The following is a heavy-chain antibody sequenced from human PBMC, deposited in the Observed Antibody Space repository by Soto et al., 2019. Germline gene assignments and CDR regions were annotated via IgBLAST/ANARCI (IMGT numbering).Heavy chain of an antibody. Sequence: QVQLVESGGGVVQPGRSLRLSCAASGFTFSSYGMHWVRQAPGKGLEWVAVIWYDGSNKYYADSVKGRFTISRDNSKNPLYLPMNSLRAEDTAVYYCAREWEIAAAGNRNWFDPWGQGTLGTVSS. D-gene: IGHD6-13*01. J-gene: IGHJ5*02. V-gene: IGHV3-33*01. CDR3: AREWEIAAAGNRNWFDP. CDR2: IWYDGSNK. CDR1: GFTFSSYG.